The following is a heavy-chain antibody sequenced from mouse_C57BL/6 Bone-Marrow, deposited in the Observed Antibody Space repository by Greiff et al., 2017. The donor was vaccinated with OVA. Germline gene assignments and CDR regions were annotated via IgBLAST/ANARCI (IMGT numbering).Heavy chain of an antibody. CDR3: ARWERGRFYFDV. V-gene: IGHV1-72*01. CDR2: IDPNSGGT. D-gene: IGHD4-1*01. J-gene: IGHJ1*03. Sequence: QVQLKQPGPELVKPGASVKLSCKASGYTFTSYWMHWVKQRPGPGLEWIGRIDPNSGGTKYNEKFKSKATLTVDKPSSTAYMQLSSLTSEDSAVYYCARWERGRFYFDVWGTGTTVTVSS. CDR1: GYTFTSYW.